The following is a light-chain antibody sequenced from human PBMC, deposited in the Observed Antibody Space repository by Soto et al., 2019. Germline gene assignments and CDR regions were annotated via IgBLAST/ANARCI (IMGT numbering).Light chain of an antibody. CDR1: SNDVGTYNL. CDR3: SSYTNINTRACV. CDR2: EVT. V-gene: IGLV2-14*02. J-gene: IGLJ1*01. Sequence: QSALTQPASVSGSPGQSITISCTGISNDVGTYNLVSWYQHHPGKAPKLIIYEVTDRPSGVSNRFSGSKSGNTASLTISGLQAEDEAEYYCSSYTNINTRACVFGTGTKLTVL.